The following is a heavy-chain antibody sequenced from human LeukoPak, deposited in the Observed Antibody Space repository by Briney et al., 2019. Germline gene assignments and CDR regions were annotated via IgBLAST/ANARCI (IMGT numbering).Heavy chain of an antibody. J-gene: IGHJ6*04. V-gene: IGHV5-51*01. CDR3: ARHYYYYGSGSYYYGMDL. Sequence: GGPLQFSSYGPGSRITIDLIGWGRPTPRKGEGWVGIKYPGDSDTKYSPSLQGQLTISADKAISTAYLQWSSLKASDTAMYYCARHYYYYGSGSYYYGMDLWGKGPTVTVSS. D-gene: IGHD3-10*01. CDR1: GSRITIDL. CDR2: KYPGDSDT.